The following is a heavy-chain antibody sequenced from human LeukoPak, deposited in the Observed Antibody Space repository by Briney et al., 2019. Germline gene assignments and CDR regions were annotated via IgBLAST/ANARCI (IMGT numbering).Heavy chain of an antibody. J-gene: IGHJ5*02. CDR1: GGSFSGYY. V-gene: IGHV4-34*01. CDR2: INHSGST. Sequence: SETLSLTCAVYGGSFSGYYWSWIRQPPGKGLEWIGEINHSGSTNYNPSLKSRVTISVDTSKNQFSLKLSSVTAADTAVYYYARGPGAAAAIPGRRSGLDPWGQGTLVTVSS. D-gene: IGHD2-2*02. CDR3: ARGPGAAAAIPGRRSGLDP.